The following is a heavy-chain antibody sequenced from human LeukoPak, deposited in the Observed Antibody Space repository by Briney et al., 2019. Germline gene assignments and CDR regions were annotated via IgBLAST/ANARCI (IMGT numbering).Heavy chain of an antibody. J-gene: IGHJ6*02. Sequence: GGSLRLSCAASGFTFSSYSMNWVRQAPVKGLEWVSSISSSSSYIYYADSVKGRFTISRGNAKNSLYLQMNSLRAEDTAVYYCARHITYYGMDVWGQGTTVTVSS. V-gene: IGHV3-21*01. CDR2: ISSSSSYI. CDR3: ARHITYYGMDV. CDR1: GFTFSSYS.